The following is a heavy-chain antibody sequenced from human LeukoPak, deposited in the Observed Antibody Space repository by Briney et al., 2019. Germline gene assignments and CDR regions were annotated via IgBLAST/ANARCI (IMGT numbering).Heavy chain of an antibody. CDR2: INPNSGRT. Sequence: GGSLRLSCAASGFTFTGYYMNWVRQAPGQGLEWMGWINPNSGRTNYAQNFQGRVTMTRDPSISTAYMELNSPTSNDTAVYYCARTREYSSSWYFPPFDPWGQGTLVTVSS. CDR1: GFTFTGYY. D-gene: IGHD6-13*01. V-gene: IGHV1-2*02. CDR3: ARTREYSSSWYFPPFDP. J-gene: IGHJ5*02.